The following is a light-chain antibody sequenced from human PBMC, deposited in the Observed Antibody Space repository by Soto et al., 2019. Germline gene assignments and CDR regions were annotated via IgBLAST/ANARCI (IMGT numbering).Light chain of an antibody. J-gene: IGKJ1*01. CDR3: QQYSRCST. CDR2: KAS. V-gene: IGKV1-5*03. CDR1: QTISSW. Sequence: DIQVTQSPSTLSASVGDRVTITCRASQTISSWLAWYQQKPGMAPKLLIYKASTLQSGVPSRFSGSGSGTEFTLTISSLQPDDFATYYCQQYSRCSTFGQGTKVALK.